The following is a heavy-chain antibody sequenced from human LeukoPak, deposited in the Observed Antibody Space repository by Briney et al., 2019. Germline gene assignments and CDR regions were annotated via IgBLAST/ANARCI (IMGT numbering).Heavy chain of an antibody. CDR1: GFTFSSYG. V-gene: IGHV3-30*02. Sequence: GGSLRLSCAASGFTFSSYGMHWVRQAPGKGLEWVAFIRYDGSNKYYADSVKGRFTSSRDNSKNTLYLQMNSLRAEDTAVYYCAKGGDFWSGYYTGFDYWGQGTLVTVPS. J-gene: IGHJ4*02. CDR3: AKGGDFWSGYYTGFDY. CDR2: IRYDGSNK. D-gene: IGHD3-3*01.